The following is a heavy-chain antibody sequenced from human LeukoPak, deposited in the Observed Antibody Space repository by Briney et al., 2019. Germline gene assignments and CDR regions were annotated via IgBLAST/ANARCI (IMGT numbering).Heavy chain of an antibody. D-gene: IGHD5-18*01. J-gene: IGHJ4*02. CDR3: AKGYTYGSD. CDR2: ISGRGDYT. Sequence: QPGGSLRLSCAASGFTFTNYAMNWVRQAPGKGLHWVSTISGRGDYTYYADSVKGRFTISRDNSKNTLYLQMNSLRAEDTAVYYCAKGYTYGSDWGQGTLVTVSS. CDR1: GFTFTNYA. V-gene: IGHV3-23*01.